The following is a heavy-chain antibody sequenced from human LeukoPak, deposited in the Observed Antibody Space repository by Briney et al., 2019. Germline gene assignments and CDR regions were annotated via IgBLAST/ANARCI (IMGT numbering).Heavy chain of an antibody. D-gene: IGHD3-10*01. J-gene: IGHJ6*03. V-gene: IGHV4-39*07. CDR3: ARGSGYYGSGSHGHYYYYYMDV. CDR1: GGSISSSSYY. CDR2: IYYSGST. Sequence: PSETLSLTCTVSGGSISSSSYYWGWIRQPPGKGLEWIGSIYYSGSTYYNPSLKSRVTISVDTSKNQFSLKLSSVTAADTAVYYCARGSGYYGSGSHGHYYYYYMDVWGKGTTVTVSS.